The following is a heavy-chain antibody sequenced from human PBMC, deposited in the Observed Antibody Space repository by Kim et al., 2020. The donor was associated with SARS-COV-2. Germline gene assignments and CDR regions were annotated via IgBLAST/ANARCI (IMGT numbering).Heavy chain of an antibody. CDR3: TTGASILTFGGVIVQSFDY. V-gene: IGHV3-15*01. Sequence: GKFTISRDDSKNTLYQQMNSLKTEDTAVYYCTTGASILTFGGVIVQSFDYWGQGTLVTVSS. D-gene: IGHD3-16*02. J-gene: IGHJ4*02.